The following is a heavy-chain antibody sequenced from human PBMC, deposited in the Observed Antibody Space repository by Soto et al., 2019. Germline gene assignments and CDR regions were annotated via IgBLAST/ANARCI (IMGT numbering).Heavy chain of an antibody. V-gene: IGHV1-69*01. D-gene: IGHD2-2*01. J-gene: IGHJ6*02. CDR3: ARDDIVVVPAAKGYYYGMGV. Sequence: QVQLVQSGAEVKKPGSSVKVSCKASGGTFSSYAISWVRQAPGQGLEWMGGIIPIFGTANYAQKFQGRVTITADESTSTAYMELSSLRSEDTAVYYCARDDIVVVPAAKGYYYGMGVWGQGTTVTVSS. CDR2: IIPIFGTA. CDR1: GGTFSSYA.